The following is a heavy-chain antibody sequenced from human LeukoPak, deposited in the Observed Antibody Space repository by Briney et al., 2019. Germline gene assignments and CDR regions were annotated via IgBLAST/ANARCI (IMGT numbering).Heavy chain of an antibody. CDR1: GFSFSSYW. CDR2: IKQDESEK. V-gene: IGHV3-7*04. CDR3: VMGFRTAD. Sequence: GGSLRLSCAASGFSFSSYWMTWVRQAPGKGLEWVANIKQDESEKNYVDSVKGRFTISRGNAKNSLYLQMNSLRAEDTAVYYCVMGFRTADWGQGTLVTVSS. D-gene: IGHD1-1*01. J-gene: IGHJ4*02.